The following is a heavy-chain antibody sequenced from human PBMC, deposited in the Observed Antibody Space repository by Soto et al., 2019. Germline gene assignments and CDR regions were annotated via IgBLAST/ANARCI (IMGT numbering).Heavy chain of an antibody. J-gene: IGHJ5*02. V-gene: IGHV3-33*01. CDR3: AREANDIVVVPAADRNWFDP. Sequence: QVQLVESGGGVVQPGRSLRLSCAASGFTFSSYGMHWVRQAPGKGLEWVAVIWYDGSNKYYADSVKGRFTISRDNSKNTLYLQMNRLRAEDTAVYYCAREANDIVVVPAADRNWFDPWGQGTLVTVSS. CDR1: GFTFSSYG. CDR2: IWYDGSNK. D-gene: IGHD2-2*01.